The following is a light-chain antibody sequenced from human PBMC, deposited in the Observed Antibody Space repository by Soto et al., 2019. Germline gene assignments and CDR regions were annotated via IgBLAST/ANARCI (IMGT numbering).Light chain of an antibody. CDR2: SAS. J-gene: IGKJ4*01. CDR1: QALSNY. V-gene: IGKV1-9*01. CDR3: QQLSRYPLT. Sequence: DIQLTQSPSFLSASVGDTVTITCRASQALSNYLAWYQQKPGKAPDLLIYSASTLQSGVPSRFSGSGSETEFSLTIRALQPEDFETYYCQQLSRYPLTFGGGTKVDIK.